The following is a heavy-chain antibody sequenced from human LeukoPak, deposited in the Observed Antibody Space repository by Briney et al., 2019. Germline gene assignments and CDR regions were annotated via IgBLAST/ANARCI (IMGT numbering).Heavy chain of an antibody. Sequence: PSETLSLTCAVSGGSISSSNWWSWVLQPPGKGLEWIGEIYHSGNTNYNPSLKSRVTISVDKSKNQFSLKLSSVTAADTAVYYCARAGVYGDYSDYWGQGTLVTVSS. CDR3: ARAGVYGDYSDY. CDR2: IYHSGNT. J-gene: IGHJ4*02. CDR1: GGSISSSNW. D-gene: IGHD4-17*01. V-gene: IGHV4-4*02.